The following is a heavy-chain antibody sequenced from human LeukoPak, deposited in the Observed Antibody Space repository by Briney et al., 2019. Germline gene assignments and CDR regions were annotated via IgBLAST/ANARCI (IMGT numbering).Heavy chain of an antibody. CDR1: GFTFSSYG. CDR3: AKGGSPGGPVDY. J-gene: IGHJ4*02. CDR2: ISYDGSNK. D-gene: IGHD1-26*01. V-gene: IGHV3-30*18. Sequence: GRSLRLSCAASGFTFSSYGMHWVRQAPGKGLEWVAVISYDGSNKYYADSVKGRFTISRDNSKNTLYLQMNGLRAEDTAVYYCAKGGSPGGPVDYWGQGTLVTVSS.